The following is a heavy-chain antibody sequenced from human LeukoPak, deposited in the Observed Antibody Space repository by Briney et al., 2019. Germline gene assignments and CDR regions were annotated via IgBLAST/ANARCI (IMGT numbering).Heavy chain of an antibody. D-gene: IGHD2-2*01. CDR1: GFTFSSFA. V-gene: IGHV3-23*01. CDR2: ISGSGGST. J-gene: IGHJ4*02. CDR3: ARGGYQLPLCD. Sequence: GGSLRLSCAASGFTFSSFAMSWVRQAPEKGLEWVSAISGSGGSTYYPDSVKGRFTISRDNAKNSLYLQMNSLRAEDTAVYYCARGGYQLPLCDWGQGTLVTVSS.